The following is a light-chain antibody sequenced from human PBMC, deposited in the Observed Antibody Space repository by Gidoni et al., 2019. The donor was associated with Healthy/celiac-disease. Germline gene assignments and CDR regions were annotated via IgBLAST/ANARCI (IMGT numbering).Light chain of an antibody. Sequence: DIGMTQSPDSLDVSLGERATINCKSSQSVLYSSNNKNYLAWYQQKPGQHPKLLICWASTRESGVPVLFSGSGSGTDFTLTISSLQAEDVAVYYCQQYYSTLLTFGGGTKVEIK. CDR2: WAS. J-gene: IGKJ4*01. CDR3: QQYYSTLLT. V-gene: IGKV4-1*01. CDR1: QSVLYSSNNKNY.